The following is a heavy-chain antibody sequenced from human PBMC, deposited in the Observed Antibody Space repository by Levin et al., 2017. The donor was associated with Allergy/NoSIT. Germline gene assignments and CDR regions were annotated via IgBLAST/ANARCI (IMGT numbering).Heavy chain of an antibody. V-gene: IGHV3-30*18. CDR1: GFTFSSYG. J-gene: IGHJ4*02. Sequence: GESLKISCAASGFTFSSYGMHWVRQAPGKGLEWVAIISFDGSNPYYADSVKGRFTISRDNSKNTLSLQMNSLRAEDTAVYFCAKWHCSGGTCYSGVTHFDYWGQGILVTVSS. CDR2: ISFDGSNP. CDR3: AKWHCSGGTCYSGVTHFDY. D-gene: IGHD2-15*01.